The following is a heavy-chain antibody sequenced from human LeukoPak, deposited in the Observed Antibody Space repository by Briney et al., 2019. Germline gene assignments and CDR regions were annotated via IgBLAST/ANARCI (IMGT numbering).Heavy chain of an antibody. Sequence: SQTLSLTCTVSGGSISSGGYYWSWIRQPPGKGLEWIGYIYHSGSTYYNPSLKSRVTISVDRSKNQFSLKLSSVTAADTAVYYCASFRSAATYYFDYWGQGTLDTVSS. CDR3: ASFRSAATYYFDY. J-gene: IGHJ4*02. V-gene: IGHV4-30-2*01. CDR1: GGSISSGGYY. D-gene: IGHD6-13*01. CDR2: IYHSGST.